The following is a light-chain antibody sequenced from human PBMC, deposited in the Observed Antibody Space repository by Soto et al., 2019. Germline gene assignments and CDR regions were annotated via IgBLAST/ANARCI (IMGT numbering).Light chain of an antibody. V-gene: IGKV1-39*01. J-gene: IGKJ2*01. CDR3: QQSYLTPRT. Sequence: DIQMTQSPSSLSASVGDRVTITCRASQRISSSLTWYQHKVGIAPKLLIYAASSLQTGVPSRFSDSGSGPDFTLTNSNRHPEDFATYYCQQSYLTPRTFGQGTKLEIK. CDR1: QRISSS. CDR2: AAS.